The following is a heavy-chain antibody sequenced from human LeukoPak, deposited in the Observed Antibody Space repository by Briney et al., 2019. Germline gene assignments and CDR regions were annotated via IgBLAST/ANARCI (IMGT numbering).Heavy chain of an antibody. CDR2: IYYSGST. J-gene: IGHJ4*02. CDR1: GGSISSYY. D-gene: IGHD3-22*01. CDR3: ARVIGSSGWEFFDY. Sequence: SETLSLTCTVSGGSISSYYWSWIRQPPGKGLEWIGYIYYSGSTNYNPSLKSRVTLSVDTSKNQFSLKLSSVTAADTAVYYCARVIGSSGWEFFDYWGQGTLATVSS. V-gene: IGHV4-59*01.